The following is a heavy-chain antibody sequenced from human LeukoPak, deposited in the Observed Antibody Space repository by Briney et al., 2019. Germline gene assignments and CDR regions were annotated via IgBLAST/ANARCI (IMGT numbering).Heavy chain of an antibody. D-gene: IGHD6-13*01. V-gene: IGHV3-21*01. J-gene: IGHJ4*02. CDR1: GFTFSSYS. CDR2: ISGDSTYI. CDR3: ATVGSSWYSDY. Sequence: GGSLRLSCTASGFTFSSYSMNWVRQAPGKGLEWVSFISGDSTYIFYADSVKGRFTISRDNAKNSLYLQMSSLRAEDTAVYYCATVGSSWYSDYWGQGTLVTVSS.